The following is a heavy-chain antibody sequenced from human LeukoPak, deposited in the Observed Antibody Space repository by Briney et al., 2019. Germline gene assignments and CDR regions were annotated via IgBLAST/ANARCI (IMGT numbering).Heavy chain of an antibody. D-gene: IGHD6-13*01. V-gene: IGHV4-38-2*02. CDR2: IYHSGST. CDR1: GGSISSYY. J-gene: IGHJ6*03. CDR3: AREPAGYSSSWYYYYYYYMDV. Sequence: PSETLSLTCTISGGSISSYYWSWIRQPPGKGLEWIGSIYHSGSTYYNPSLKSRVTISVDTSKNQFSLKLSSVTAADTAVYYCAREPAGYSSSWYYYYYYYMDVWGKGTTVTVSS.